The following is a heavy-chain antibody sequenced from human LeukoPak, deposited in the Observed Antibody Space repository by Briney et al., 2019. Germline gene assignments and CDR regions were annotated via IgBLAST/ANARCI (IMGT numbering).Heavy chain of an antibody. J-gene: IGHJ6*02. CDR1: GFTFDNYA. D-gene: IGHD4/OR15-4a*01. CDR2: ISGSGAYT. CDR3: ARDTSFNYGAHAMDV. V-gene: IGHV3-23*01. Sequence: GGSLRLSCAASGFTFDNYAMNWVRQAPRKGLEWVLGISGSGAYTYYADSVKGRFTISRDNSQNTLYLQLNSLRAEDTAIYYCARDTSFNYGAHAMDVWGQGTTVTVSS.